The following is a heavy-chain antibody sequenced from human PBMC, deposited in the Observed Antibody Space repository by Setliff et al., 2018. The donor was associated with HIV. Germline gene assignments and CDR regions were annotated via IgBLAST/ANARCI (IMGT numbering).Heavy chain of an antibody. D-gene: IGHD6-13*01. Sequence: SETLSLTCSVSGGSISSGSYCWGWIRQPPGKGLEWIGSIYYSGNTYYNPSLKSRVTISVDTSRNQFSLRLSSVTATDTAIYYCARVPTSSWYVTTQRTKEYFQQWGQGTLVTVSS. V-gene: IGHV4-39*07. CDR2: IYYSGNT. CDR3: ARVPTSSWYVTTQRTKEYFQQ. CDR1: GGSISSGSYC. J-gene: IGHJ1*01.